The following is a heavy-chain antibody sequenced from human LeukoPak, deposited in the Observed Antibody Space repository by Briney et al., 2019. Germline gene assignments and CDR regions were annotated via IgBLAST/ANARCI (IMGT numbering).Heavy chain of an antibody. J-gene: IGHJ4*02. D-gene: IGHD1-26*01. V-gene: IGHV3-72*01. Sequence: GGSLRLSCAASGFTFSDHYIDWVRQAPGKGLEWVGRTRDKAKSHTTEYAASVKGRFTISRDDSKNSLYLQMNSLKTEGTAVYYCARAISGSYHDYWGQGTLVTVPS. CDR2: TRDKAKSHTT. CDR3: ARAISGSYHDY. CDR1: GFTFSDHY.